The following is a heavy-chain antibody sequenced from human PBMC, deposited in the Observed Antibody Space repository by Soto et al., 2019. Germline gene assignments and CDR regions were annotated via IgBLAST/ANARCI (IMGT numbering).Heavy chain of an antibody. CDR2: IYYRGTT. J-gene: IGHJ4*02. D-gene: IGHD1-1*01. CDR3: ARANCVRCPFDL. CDR1: GASLTRGFYY. V-gene: IGHV4-61*01. Sequence: XTLSLPCSVSGASLTRGFYYWSWVRQPPGRQLEWIGSIYYRGTTNYNPSLTGRLTISEDTYTNQVSVTGQSVTAADTAVYFCARANCVRCPFDLWGQGTLVTVS.